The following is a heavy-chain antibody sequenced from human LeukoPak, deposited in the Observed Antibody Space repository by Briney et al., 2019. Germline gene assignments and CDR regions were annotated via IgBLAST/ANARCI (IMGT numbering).Heavy chain of an antibody. V-gene: IGHV4-30-4*01. D-gene: IGHD3-22*01. Sequence: SQTLSLTCTVSGGSISSGDYYWSWIRQPPGKGLEWIGYIYYSGSTYYNPSLKSRVTISVDTSKNQFSLKLSSVTAADTAVYYCARVYYYDNSGYGKYYFDYWGQGTLVTVSS. J-gene: IGHJ4*02. CDR1: GGSISSGDYY. CDR2: IYYSGST. CDR3: ARVYYYDNSGYGKYYFDY.